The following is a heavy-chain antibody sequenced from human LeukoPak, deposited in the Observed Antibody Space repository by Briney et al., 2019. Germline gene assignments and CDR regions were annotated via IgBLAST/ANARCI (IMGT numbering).Heavy chain of an antibody. CDR2: ISGSGGST. D-gene: IGHD2-8*02. Sequence: GGSLRLSCAASGFTFSSYAMSWVRQAPGKGLEWVSRISGSGGSTYYADSVKGRFTISRDNTKNSLYLQMNSLRAEDTAVYYCARDSPYGTAGYWGQGTLVTVSS. J-gene: IGHJ4*02. V-gene: IGHV3-23*01. CDR3: ARDSPYGTAGY. CDR1: GFTFSSYA.